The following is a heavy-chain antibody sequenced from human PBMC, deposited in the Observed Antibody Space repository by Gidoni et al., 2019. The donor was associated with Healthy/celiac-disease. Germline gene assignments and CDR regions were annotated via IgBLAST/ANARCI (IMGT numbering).Heavy chain of an antibody. CDR3: ARERIAVAGNDAFDI. V-gene: IGHV4-34*01. D-gene: IGHD6-19*01. CDR1: GVSFRGYY. CDR2: INHSGST. J-gene: IGHJ3*02. Sequence: TCAVYGVSFRGYYWSWIRQPPGKGLEWLGEINHSGSTNYNPSLTSRVTISVDTSKNQFSLKLSSVTAADTAVYYCARERIAVAGNDAFDIWGQGTMVTVAS.